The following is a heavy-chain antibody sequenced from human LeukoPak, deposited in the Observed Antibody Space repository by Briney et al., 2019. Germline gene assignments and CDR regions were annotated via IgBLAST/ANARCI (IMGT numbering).Heavy chain of an antibody. D-gene: IGHD3-22*01. CDR2: IRSKAYSGTT. J-gene: IGHJ4*02. CDR3: TRGDSSGYYNPTDY. CDR1: GFTFGDYG. Sequence: PGGSLTLSCTSSGFTFGDYGMNWVRQPPAKGQEWVGFIRSKAYSGTTEYAASVKGRFTISRDDSQRIAYLQMNSLKTEDTAVYYCTRGDSSGYYNPTDYWGQGTLVTVSS. V-gene: IGHV3-49*04.